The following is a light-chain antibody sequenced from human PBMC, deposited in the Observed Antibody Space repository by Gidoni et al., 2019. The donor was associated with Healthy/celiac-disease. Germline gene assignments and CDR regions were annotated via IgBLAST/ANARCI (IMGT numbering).Light chain of an antibody. CDR1: KLGDKY. J-gene: IGLJ2*01. V-gene: IGLV3-1*01. Sequence: SYELTQPRSVSVSPGQTASITCSGDKLGDKYACWYQQKTGQSPVLVIYQDSKRPSGIPERFSGSNSGNTATLTISGTQAMDEADYYCQAWDSSTVVFGGGTKLTVL. CDR3: QAWDSSTVV. CDR2: QDS.